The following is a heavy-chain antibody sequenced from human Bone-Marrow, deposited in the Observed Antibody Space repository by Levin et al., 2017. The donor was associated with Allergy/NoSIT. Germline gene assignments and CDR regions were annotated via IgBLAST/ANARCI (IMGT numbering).Heavy chain of an antibody. V-gene: IGHV3-30-3*01. J-gene: IGHJ2*01. D-gene: IGHD2-21*02. CDR1: GFTFSSYA. Sequence: GESLKISCAASGFTFSSYAMHWVRQAPGKGLEWVAVISYDGSNKYYADSVKGRFTISRDNSKNTLYLQMNSLRAEDTAVYYCARGESVVVTAILAWYFDLWGRGTLVTVSS. CDR3: ARGESVVVTAILAWYFDL. CDR2: ISYDGSNK.